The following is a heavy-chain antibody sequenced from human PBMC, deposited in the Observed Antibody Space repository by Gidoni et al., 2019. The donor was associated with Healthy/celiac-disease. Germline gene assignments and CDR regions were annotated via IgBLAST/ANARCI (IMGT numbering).Heavy chain of an antibody. CDR3: AKDAPYSSSWYCYFDY. V-gene: IGHV3-23*01. D-gene: IGHD6-13*01. CDR1: GFPFSSYA. CDR2: ISGSGGST. J-gene: IGHJ4*02. Sequence: EVQLLESGGVLVQPGGSLRLSCAASGFPFSSYAMSWVRQAPGKGLEWVSAISGSGGSTYYADSVKGRFTISRDNSKNTLYLQMNSLRAEDTAVYYCAKDAPYSSSWYCYFDYWGQGTLVTVSS.